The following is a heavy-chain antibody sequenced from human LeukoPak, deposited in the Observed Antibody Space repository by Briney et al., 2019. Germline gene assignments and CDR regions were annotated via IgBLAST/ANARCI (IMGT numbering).Heavy chain of an antibody. CDR2: IIPIFGTA. Sequence: SVKVSCKASGGTFSSYAISWVRQAPGQGLEWMGGIIPIFGTANYAQKFQGRGTITADESTSTAYMELSSLRSEDTAVCYCASAYLVATGSHVDYFDYWGQGTLVTVSS. J-gene: IGHJ4*02. D-gene: IGHD5-12*01. CDR3: ASAYLVATGSHVDYFDY. CDR1: GGTFSSYA. V-gene: IGHV1-69*13.